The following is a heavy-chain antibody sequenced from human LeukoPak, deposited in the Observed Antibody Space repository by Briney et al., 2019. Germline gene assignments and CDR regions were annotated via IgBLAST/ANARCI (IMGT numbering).Heavy chain of an antibody. V-gene: IGHV4-31*03. Sequence: PSETLSLTCTVSGGSISSGGYYWSWIRQHPGKGLEWIGYIYYSGSTYYNPSLKSRVTISVDTSKNQFSLKLSSVTAADTAVYYCAREGRYSSYDSGDYWGQGTLVTVSS. CDR1: GGSISSGGYY. CDR3: AREGRYSSYDSGDY. D-gene: IGHD5-12*01. J-gene: IGHJ4*02. CDR2: IYYSGST.